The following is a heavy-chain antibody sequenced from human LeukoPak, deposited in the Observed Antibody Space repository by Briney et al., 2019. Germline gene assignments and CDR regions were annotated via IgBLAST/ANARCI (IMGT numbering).Heavy chain of an antibody. V-gene: IGHV4-31*03. J-gene: IGHJ3*02. Sequence: SETLSLTCTVSGGSNSSGGYYWSWIRQLPGKGLEWIGNIFHSGSTFYNPSLKSRFTISVDTSKNQFSLKLSSVTAADTAVYYCARDTSSVGAFDIWGQGTMVTVSS. CDR3: ARDTSSVGAFDI. D-gene: IGHD3-22*01. CDR1: GGSNSSGGYY. CDR2: IFHSGST.